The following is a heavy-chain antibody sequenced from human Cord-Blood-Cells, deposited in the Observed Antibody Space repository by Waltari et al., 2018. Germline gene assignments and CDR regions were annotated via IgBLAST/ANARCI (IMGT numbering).Heavy chain of an antibody. J-gene: IGHJ3*02. CDR3: ARDSAYYYDSSGYAFDI. V-gene: IGHV3-33*01. CDR1: GFTFSSYG. Sequence: QVQLVESGGGVVQPGRSLRLSCAASGFTFSSYGMHWVRQAPGKGLEWVAVIWYDGSNKYYADSVKGRFTISRDNSKNTLYLQMNSLRAEDTAVYYCARDSAYYYDSSGYAFDIWGQGTMVTVSS. D-gene: IGHD3-22*01. CDR2: IWYDGSNK.